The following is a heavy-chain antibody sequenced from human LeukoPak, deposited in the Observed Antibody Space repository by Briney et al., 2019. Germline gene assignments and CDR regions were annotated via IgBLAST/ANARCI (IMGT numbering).Heavy chain of an antibody. Sequence: GGSLRLSCAASGFTFSSYWMNWVRQAPGKGLEWVSSISSSSSYIYYADSVKGRFTISRDNAKNSLYLQMNSLRAEDTAVYYCARAIVGAAIDCWGQGTPVTVSS. CDR1: GFTFSSYW. J-gene: IGHJ4*02. CDR3: ARAIVGAAIDC. V-gene: IGHV3-21*01. CDR2: ISSSSSYI. D-gene: IGHD1-26*01.